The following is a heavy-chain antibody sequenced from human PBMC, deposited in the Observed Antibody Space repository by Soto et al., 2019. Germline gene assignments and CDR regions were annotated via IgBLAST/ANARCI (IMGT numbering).Heavy chain of an antibody. V-gene: IGHV4-39*07. Sequence: SETLSLTCTVSGGSINSGGFYWSWIRQPPGEGLEWIGSIYHTGNAYYNPSLKSRVTIFVDTSKNQFSLKLTSVTAADTAVYYCARDKITGLFDYWGQGTLVTVSS. D-gene: IGHD2-8*02. CDR1: GGSINSGGFY. CDR3: ARDKITGLFDY. J-gene: IGHJ4*02. CDR2: IYHTGNA.